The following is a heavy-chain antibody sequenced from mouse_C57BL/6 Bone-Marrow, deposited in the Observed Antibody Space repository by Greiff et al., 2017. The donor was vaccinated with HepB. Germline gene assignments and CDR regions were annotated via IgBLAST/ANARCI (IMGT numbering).Heavy chain of an antibody. J-gene: IGHJ2*01. D-gene: IGHD2-1*01. CDR3: ARRRDGNYNYFDY. Sequence: VKLQESDAELVKPGASVKISCKVSGYTFTDHTIHWMKQRPEQGLEWIGYIYPRDGSTKYNEKFKGKATLTADKSSSTAYMQLNSLTSEDSAVYFCARRRDGNYNYFDYWGQGTTLTVSS. CDR2: IYPRDGST. CDR1: GYTFTDHT. V-gene: IGHV1-78*01.